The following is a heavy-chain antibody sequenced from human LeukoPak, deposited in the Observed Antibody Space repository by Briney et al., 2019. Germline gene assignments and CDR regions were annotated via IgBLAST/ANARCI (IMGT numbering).Heavy chain of an antibody. Sequence: ASVKVSCKASGYTFTSYAMHWVRQAPGQRLEWTGWINAGNGNTKYSQKFQGRVTITRDTSASTAYMELSSLRSEDTAVYYCARDGASSGWYVPCNYWGQGTLVTVSS. CDR2: INAGNGNT. CDR1: GYTFTSYA. J-gene: IGHJ4*02. D-gene: IGHD6-19*01. V-gene: IGHV1-3*01. CDR3: ARDGASSGWYVPCNY.